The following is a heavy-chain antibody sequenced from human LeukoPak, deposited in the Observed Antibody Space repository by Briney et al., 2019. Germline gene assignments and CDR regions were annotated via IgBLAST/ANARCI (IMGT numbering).Heavy chain of an antibody. CDR1: GFTFSSCW. V-gene: IGHV3-7*01. CDR3: ARDRY. J-gene: IGHJ4*02. CDR2: IKQDGSEK. Sequence: GGSLRLSCAASGFTFSSCWMSWVRQAPGKGLEWVANIKQDGSEKYYVDSVKGRFTISRDNAKNSLYLQMNSLRAEDTAVYYCARDRYWGQGTLVTVSS.